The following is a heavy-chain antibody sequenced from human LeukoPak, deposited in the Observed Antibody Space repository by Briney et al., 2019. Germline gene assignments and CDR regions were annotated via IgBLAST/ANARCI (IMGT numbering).Heavy chain of an antibody. J-gene: IGHJ4*02. Sequence: KPSETLSLTCTVSGDSISTYFWSWIRQPAGKGLEWIGRVYPSGTTKYNFSLKSRVTMSVDTSENHFSLKLISVTAADTAVYYCVRESMVRGVTYFDYWGQGTLVTVSS. CDR2: VYPSGTT. V-gene: IGHV4-4*07. D-gene: IGHD3-10*01. CDR3: VRESMVRGVTYFDY. CDR1: GDSISTYF.